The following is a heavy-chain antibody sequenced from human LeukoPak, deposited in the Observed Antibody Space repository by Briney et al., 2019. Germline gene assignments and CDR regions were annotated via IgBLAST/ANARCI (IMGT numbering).Heavy chain of an antibody. V-gene: IGHV1-18*01. Sequence: AASVKVSCKASGYTFTSYDINWVRQATGQGLEWMGWISAYNGNTNYAQKLQGRVTMTTDTSTSTAYMELRSLRSDDTAVYYCARHRHHYGSGSYFPFDYWGQGTLVTVSS. CDR2: ISAYNGNT. D-gene: IGHD3-10*01. CDR1: GYTFTSYD. J-gene: IGHJ4*02. CDR3: ARHRHHYGSGSYFPFDY.